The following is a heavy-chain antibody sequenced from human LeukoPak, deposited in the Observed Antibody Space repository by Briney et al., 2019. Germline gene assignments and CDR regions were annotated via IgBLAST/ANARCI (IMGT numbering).Heavy chain of an antibody. D-gene: IGHD2-21*01. V-gene: IGHV4-59*01. CDR3: ARDHIFDY. J-gene: IGHJ4*02. Sequence: PSETLSLTCTVSGGSINSYYWSWIRQPPGKGLEWIGYIYYSGSTNYNPSLKSRVTISVDTSKNQFSLKLSSVTAADTAVYYCARDHIFDYWGQGTLVTVSS. CDR2: IYYSGST. CDR1: GGSINSYY.